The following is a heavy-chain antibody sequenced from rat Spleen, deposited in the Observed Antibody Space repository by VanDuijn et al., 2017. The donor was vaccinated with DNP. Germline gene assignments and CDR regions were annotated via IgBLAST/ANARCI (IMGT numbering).Heavy chain of an antibody. V-gene: IGHV5-31*01. CDR1: GFTFNNYW. CDR3: VRVVYNSVDY. J-gene: IGHJ2*01. D-gene: IGHD1-4*01. CDR2: ITSSGGST. Sequence: EVQLVESGGDLVQPGRSLKLSCVASGFTFNNYWMTWIRQVPGKGLEWVASITSSGGSTYYPDSVKGRFTVSRDNTINTLYLQMDRLRSEDTATYYCVRVVYNSVDYWGQGLMVTVSS.